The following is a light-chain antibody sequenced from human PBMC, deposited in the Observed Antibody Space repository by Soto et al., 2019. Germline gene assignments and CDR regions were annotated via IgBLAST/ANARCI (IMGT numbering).Light chain of an antibody. Sequence: EIVLTQSPATLYLSPGERATLSCRASQSVINYIAWYQQKPGQAPRLLISDASNRATGIPARFSGSGSGTDFTLTISSLEPEDFAVYYCQQRSNWPRTFGQGTKVEIK. CDR2: DAS. CDR3: QQRSNWPRT. J-gene: IGKJ2*01. CDR1: QSVINY. V-gene: IGKV3-11*01.